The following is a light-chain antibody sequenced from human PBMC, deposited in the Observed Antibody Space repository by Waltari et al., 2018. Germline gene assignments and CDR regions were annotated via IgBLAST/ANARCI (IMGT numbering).Light chain of an antibody. CDR2: HVN. V-gene: IGLV2-11*01. J-gene: IGLJ2*01. Sequence: QSALTQPHSVSGSPGQSVTISCTGTSSDVGYYDDVSWYQQHPGKAPKVVLYHVNKRPSGVPDRCSGSKSGNTASLTISGLQADDEADYYCCSCAGTCIFIFFGGGTKLTVL. CDR3: CSCAGTCIFIF. CDR1: SSDVGYYDD.